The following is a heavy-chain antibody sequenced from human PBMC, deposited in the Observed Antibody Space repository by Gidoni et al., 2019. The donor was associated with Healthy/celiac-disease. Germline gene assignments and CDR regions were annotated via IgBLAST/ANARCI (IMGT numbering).Heavy chain of an antibody. CDR2: IWYDGSNK. V-gene: IGHV3-33*01. CDR1: GLTFSSYG. Sequence: QVQLVESGGGVVQPGRSLRLSCAASGLTFSSYGMHWVRQAPGKGLEWVAVIWYDGSNKYYADSVKGRFTISRDNSKNTLYLQMNSLRAEDTAVYYCARDPLLTHAFDIWGQGTMVTVSA. J-gene: IGHJ3*02. CDR3: ARDPLLTHAFDI.